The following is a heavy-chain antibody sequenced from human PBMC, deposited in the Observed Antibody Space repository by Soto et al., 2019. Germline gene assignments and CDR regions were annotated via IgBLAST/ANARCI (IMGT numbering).Heavy chain of an antibody. CDR2: ISTYNGDT. CDR3: ARESRYCSGGSCYFLPGIDY. D-gene: IGHD2-15*01. V-gene: IGHV1-18*01. CDR1: GYSFSNYG. J-gene: IGHJ4*02. Sequence: GAPVKVSCKASGYSFSNYGISWVREAPGQGLEWMGWISTYNGDTDYPQKVQGRVTITADESTSTAYMELSSLRSEDTAVYYCARESRYCSGGSCYFLPGIDYWGQGTLVTVSS.